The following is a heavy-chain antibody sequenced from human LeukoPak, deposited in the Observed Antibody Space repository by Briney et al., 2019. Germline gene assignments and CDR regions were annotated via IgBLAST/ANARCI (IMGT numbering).Heavy chain of an antibody. Sequence: GASVKVSCKASGGTFSSYAISWVRQAPGQGLEWMGGIIPIFGTANYAQKFQGRVTITTDESTSTAYMELSSLRSEDTAVYYCARGNCSSTSCYGWFDPWGQGTLVTVSS. V-gene: IGHV1-69*05. J-gene: IGHJ5*02. D-gene: IGHD2-2*01. CDR3: ARGNCSSTSCYGWFDP. CDR2: IIPIFGTA. CDR1: GGTFSSYA.